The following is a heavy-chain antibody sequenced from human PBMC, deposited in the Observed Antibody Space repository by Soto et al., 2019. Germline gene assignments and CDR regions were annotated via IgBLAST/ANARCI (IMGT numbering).Heavy chain of an antibody. CDR3: VADLLRYYYMDV. Sequence: SVKVSCKASGFTFTSSAMQWVRQARGQRLEWIGWIVVGSGNTNYAQKFQERVTITRDMSTSTAYMELSSLRSEDTAVYYCVADLLRYYYMDVWGKGTTVTVSS. CDR2: IVVGSGNT. J-gene: IGHJ6*03. V-gene: IGHV1-58*02. CDR1: GFTFTSSA.